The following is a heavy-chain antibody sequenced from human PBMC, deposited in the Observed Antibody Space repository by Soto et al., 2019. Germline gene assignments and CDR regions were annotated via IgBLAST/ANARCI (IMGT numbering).Heavy chain of an antibody. CDR2: LNSGGTTA. CDR1: EFTFTDHW. CDR3: ARGGLLAYYMDF. J-gene: IGHJ6*03. Sequence: GGSLRLACVASEFTFTDHWMHWVRQVPGEGLVWVSRLNSGGTTANYADSVKGRFTISRDNAKNTLYLHMNSLTVEDTALYYCARGGLLAYYMDFGGKGSS. D-gene: IGHD2-21*01. V-gene: IGHV3-74*01.